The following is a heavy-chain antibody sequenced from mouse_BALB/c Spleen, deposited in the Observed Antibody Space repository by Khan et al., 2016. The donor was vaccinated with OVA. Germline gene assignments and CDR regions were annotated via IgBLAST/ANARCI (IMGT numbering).Heavy chain of an antibody. CDR3: ARPPITTVVATSYWFFDV. V-gene: IGHV5-9-3*01. CDR2: ISSSGNYT. D-gene: IGHD1-1*01. CDR1: GFTFSSYA. J-gene: IGHJ1*01. Sequence: EVELVESGGGLVKPGGSLKLSCVASGFTFSSYAMSWVRRTPEKRLEWVATISSSGNYTYYPDSVKGRFTISRDNAKNTLYLQLSSLRSEDTAMYYCARPPITTVVATSYWFFDVWGAGTTVTVSS.